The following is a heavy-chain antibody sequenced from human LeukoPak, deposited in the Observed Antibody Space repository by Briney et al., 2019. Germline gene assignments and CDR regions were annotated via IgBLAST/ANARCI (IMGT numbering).Heavy chain of an antibody. J-gene: IGHJ4*02. CDR2: IYNSGST. Sequence: SETLSLTCTISGGSISNYYWNWIRQPPGKGLEWIGNIYNSGSTNYSPSLKSRVTISVETSKNQFSLKLSSVTAADTAVYYCARGGTSTWYSGDYWGQGTLVTVSS. CDR1: GGSISNYY. D-gene: IGHD6-13*01. CDR3: ARGGTSTWYSGDY. V-gene: IGHV4-59*01.